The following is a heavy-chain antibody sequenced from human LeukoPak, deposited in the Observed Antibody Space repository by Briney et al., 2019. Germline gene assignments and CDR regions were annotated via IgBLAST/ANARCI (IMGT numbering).Heavy chain of an antibody. Sequence: PGGSLRLSCAASGFTFSSYWMSWVRQAPGKGLGWVANIKQDGSEKYYVDSVKGRFTISRDNAKNSLYLQMNSLRAEDTAVYYCAKEGYSRGYYSYYYMDVWGKGTTVTVSS. CDR2: IKQDGSEK. J-gene: IGHJ6*03. CDR3: AKEGYSRGYYSYYYMDV. CDR1: GFTFSSYW. D-gene: IGHD6-13*01. V-gene: IGHV3-7*01.